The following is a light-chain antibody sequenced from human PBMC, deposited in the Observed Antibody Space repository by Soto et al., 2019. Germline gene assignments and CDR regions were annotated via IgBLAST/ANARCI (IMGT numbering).Light chain of an antibody. CDR2: EVS. Sequence: QSALTQPASVSGSPGQSITISCTGTSSDVGGYNYVSWYQQHPGKAPKLMIYEVSNRPSGVSHRFSGSKSGNTASLTISGLQAEDEADYYCASYTSSSPPVLFGGGTKLTVL. V-gene: IGLV2-14*01. CDR3: ASYTSSSPPVL. J-gene: IGLJ2*01. CDR1: SSDVGGYNY.